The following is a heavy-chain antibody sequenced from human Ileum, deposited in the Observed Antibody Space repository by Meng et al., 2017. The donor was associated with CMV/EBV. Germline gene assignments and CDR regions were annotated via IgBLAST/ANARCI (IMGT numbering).Heavy chain of an antibody. Sequence: RESGAGLLKPCGAFALICSVSGGSFNNDNDYWAWIRQPPGKGLELVGIVHNNGGTYHNPSLRSRVTISVDTSKHQFSLRMNSVTAADTVIYYGAKDLPRGPSDYWSQGTLVTVSS. J-gene: IGHJ4*02. CDR1: GGSFNNDNDY. CDR3: AKDLPRGPSDY. CDR2: VHNNGGT. D-gene: IGHD3-10*01. V-gene: IGHV4-39*07.